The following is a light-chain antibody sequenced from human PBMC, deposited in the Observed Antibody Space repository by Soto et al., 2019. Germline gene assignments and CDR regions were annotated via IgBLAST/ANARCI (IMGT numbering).Light chain of an antibody. J-gene: IGKJ2*01. V-gene: IGKV1-5*03. Sequence: DIQMTQSPSTLSVSVVDRFTITCRASQTISSWLAWYQQKPGKAPKLLSYKASTLKSGVPSRLSGSGSGTEFTLTISSLQPDDFATYHFKQYNRXAYTCGQGTKV. CDR2: KAS. CDR1: QTISSW. CDR3: KQYNRXAYT.